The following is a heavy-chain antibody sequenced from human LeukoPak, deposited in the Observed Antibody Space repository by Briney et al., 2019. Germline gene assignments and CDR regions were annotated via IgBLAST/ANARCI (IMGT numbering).Heavy chain of an antibody. V-gene: IGHV3-48*01. J-gene: IGHJ3*02. CDR3: ARTYDFGRGPPGDAFDN. CDR1: GFTFTMFG. D-gene: IGHD3-3*01. Sequence: GGSLRLSCAASGFTFTMFGMNWVRQAPGKGLEWVSYIDARGGIVYYADSVQGRFTISRDDAKDSVFLQMNSLRVDDTAVYYCARTYDFGRGPPGDAFDNWGQGTLVTVPS. CDR2: IDARGGIV.